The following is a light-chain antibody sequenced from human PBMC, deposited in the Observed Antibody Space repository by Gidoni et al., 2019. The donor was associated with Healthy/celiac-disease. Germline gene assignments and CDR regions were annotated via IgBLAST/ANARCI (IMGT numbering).Light chain of an antibody. Sequence: EIVLTQSPATLSLSPGERATLSCRASQSVSSYLAWYQQKPGQAPRLLIYDASNRATGIPARFSGSGSGTDFTLTISSLEPEDFAVYYCQQRSNWPLFXGXPKVEIK. V-gene: IGKV3-11*01. CDR2: DAS. J-gene: IGKJ4*01. CDR1: QSVSSY. CDR3: QQRSNWPL.